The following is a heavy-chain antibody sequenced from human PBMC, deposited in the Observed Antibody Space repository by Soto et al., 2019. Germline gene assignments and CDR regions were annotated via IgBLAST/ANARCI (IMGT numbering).Heavy chain of an antibody. V-gene: IGHV3-74*01. J-gene: IGHJ4*02. CDR3: AKDQGSSWYEIDY. CDR2: INNDGSST. D-gene: IGHD6-13*01. Sequence: GGSLRLSCAASGFTFSSYWMHWVRQVPGKGLVWVSRINNDGSSTSYADSVKGRFTISRDNSKNTLYLQMNSLRAEDTAVYYCAKDQGSSWYEIDYWGQGTLVTVSS. CDR1: GFTFSSYW.